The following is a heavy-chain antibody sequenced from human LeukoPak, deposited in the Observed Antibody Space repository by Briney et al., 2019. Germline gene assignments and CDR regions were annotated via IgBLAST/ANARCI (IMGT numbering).Heavy chain of an antibody. D-gene: IGHD6-6*01. J-gene: IGHJ6*02. V-gene: IGHV3-7*05. CDR1: GFTFSRFW. CDR3: ARDPYSSTWSYGMDV. Sequence: GGSLRLSCAASGFTFSRFWISWGRQAPGKGLEWVANIKQDGSEKVYVDSVKGRFAISRDNAKNSLFLQMDALRAEDTAVYYCARDPYSSTWSYGMDVWGQGTTVSVSS. CDR2: IKQDGSEK.